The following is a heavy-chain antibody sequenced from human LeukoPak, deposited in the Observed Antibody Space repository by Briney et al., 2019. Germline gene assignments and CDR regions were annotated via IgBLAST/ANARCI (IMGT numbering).Heavy chain of an antibody. CDR1: GFTFSSYW. V-gene: IGHV3-74*01. J-gene: IGHJ4*02. Sequence: GGSLRLSCAASGFTFSSYWMHWVRQAPGKGLVWVSRINSDGSSTSYADSVKSRFTISRDNAKNTLYLQMNSLRAEDTAVYYCARGPGRDGYNYYWGQGTLVTVSS. CDR2: INSDGSST. D-gene: IGHD5-24*01. CDR3: ARGPGRDGYNYY.